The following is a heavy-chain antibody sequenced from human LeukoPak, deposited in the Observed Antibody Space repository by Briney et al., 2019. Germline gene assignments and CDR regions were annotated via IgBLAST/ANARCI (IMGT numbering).Heavy chain of an antibody. CDR1: GYSISSGYY. D-gene: IGHD6-13*01. CDR2: IYHSGST. CDR3: ARAVGGFIAAAEPLGWFDP. J-gene: IGHJ5*02. V-gene: IGHV4-38-2*02. Sequence: SETLSLTCTVSGYSISSGYYWGWMRQPPGKGLEWMGSIYHSGSTYYNPSLKSRVTISVDTSKNQFSLKLSSVTAADTAVYYCARAVGGFIAAAEPLGWFDPWGQGTLVTVSS.